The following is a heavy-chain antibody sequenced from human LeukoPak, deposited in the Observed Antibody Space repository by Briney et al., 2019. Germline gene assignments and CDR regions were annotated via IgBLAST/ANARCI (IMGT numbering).Heavy chain of an antibody. V-gene: IGHV3-48*04. CDR3: ARDLNYAFDN. Sequence: LGGSLRLSCTASGFPFIDYSMNWVRQAPGKGLELISYIGISSGNTKYADSVKGRFTISADNAKNSLYLQMNSLRVEDTAVYYCARDLNYAFDNWGQGTLVSVSS. CDR1: GFPFIDYS. CDR2: IGISSGNT. J-gene: IGHJ4*02. D-gene: IGHD1-7*01.